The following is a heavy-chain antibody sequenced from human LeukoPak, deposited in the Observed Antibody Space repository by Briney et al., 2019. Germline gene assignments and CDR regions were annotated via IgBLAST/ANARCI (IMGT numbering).Heavy chain of an antibody. Sequence: GGSLRLSCAASGFTFSSYSMNWVRQAPGKGLEWVSAISGSGGSTYYADSVKGRFTISRDNSKNTLYLQMNSLRAEHTAVYYCATFRGITIFGVVPPYYFDYWGQGTLVTVS. CDR2: ISGSGGST. J-gene: IGHJ4*02. V-gene: IGHV3-23*01. CDR1: GFTFSSYS. D-gene: IGHD3-3*01. CDR3: ATFRGITIFGVVPPYYFDY.